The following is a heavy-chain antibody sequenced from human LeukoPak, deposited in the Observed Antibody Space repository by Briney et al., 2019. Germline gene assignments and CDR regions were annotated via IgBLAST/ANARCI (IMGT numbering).Heavy chain of an antibody. Sequence: SVKVSFKASGGTFSSYAISWVRQAPGQGLEWMGRIIPILGIANYAQKFQGRVTITADKSTSTAYMELSSLRAEDTAIYYCAKEGPVAGWPHDHWGQGTLVTVSS. CDR1: GGTFSSYA. J-gene: IGHJ4*02. CDR3: AKEGPVAGWPHDH. V-gene: IGHV1-69*04. CDR2: IIPILGIA.